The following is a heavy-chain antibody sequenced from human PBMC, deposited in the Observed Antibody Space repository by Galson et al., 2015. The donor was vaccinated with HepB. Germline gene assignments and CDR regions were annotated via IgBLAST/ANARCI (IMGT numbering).Heavy chain of an antibody. CDR1: GYTFTGYY. CDR3: ARARTIDV. J-gene: IGHJ6*04. D-gene: IGHD1-14*01. V-gene: IGHV1-18*04. CDR2: VSTFSGNT. Sequence: SVKVSCKASGYTFTGYYIHWVRQAPGQGLEWMGWVSTFSGNTNYAQRLQGRVTMTTDTSSRTAYMELRSLRADDTAVYYCARARTIDVWGKGTTVTVSS.